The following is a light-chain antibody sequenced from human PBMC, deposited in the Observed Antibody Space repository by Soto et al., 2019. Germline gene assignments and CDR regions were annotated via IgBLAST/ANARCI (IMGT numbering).Light chain of an antibody. V-gene: IGKV3-11*01. J-gene: IGKJ4*01. Sequence: EIVLTQSPATLSLSPGERATLSCRASQSVSSYLAWYQQKPGQAPRLLIYDASTRATGIPARFSGSGSGTDFTLTISSLEPDDFAVYYCQQSSDWPSTFGGGTKVQIK. CDR3: QQSSDWPST. CDR2: DAS. CDR1: QSVSSY.